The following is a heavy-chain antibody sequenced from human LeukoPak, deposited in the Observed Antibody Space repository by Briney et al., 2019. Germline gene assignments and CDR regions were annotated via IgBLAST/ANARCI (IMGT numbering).Heavy chain of an antibody. Sequence: SETLSLTCTVSGGSISSYYWSWIRQPAGKGLEWIGRIYTSGSTNYNPSLKSRVTMSVDTSKNQFSLKLSSVTAADTAVYYCARRGVDYYGSGSYRVDYWGQGTLVTVSS. D-gene: IGHD3-10*01. J-gene: IGHJ4*02. CDR3: ARRGVDYYGSGSYRVDY. CDR2: IYTSGST. V-gene: IGHV4-4*07. CDR1: GGSISSYY.